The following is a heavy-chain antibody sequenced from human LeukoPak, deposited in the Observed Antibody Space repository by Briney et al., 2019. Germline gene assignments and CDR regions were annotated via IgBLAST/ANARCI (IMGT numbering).Heavy chain of an antibody. V-gene: IGHV4-4*09. CDR1: GGSFSSYY. Sequence: PSETLSLTCTVSGGSFSSYYWSWIRQPPGKGLEWIGYIYTSGSTNYNPSLKSRVTISVDTSKNQFSLKLVSVTAADRAVYYCASSSRLYYFDYWGQGTLVTVSS. D-gene: IGHD2/OR15-2a*01. CDR3: ASSSRLYYFDY. J-gene: IGHJ4*02. CDR2: IYTSGST.